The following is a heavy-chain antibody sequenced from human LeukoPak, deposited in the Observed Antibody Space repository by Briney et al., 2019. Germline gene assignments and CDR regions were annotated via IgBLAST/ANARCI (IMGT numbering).Heavy chain of an antibody. D-gene: IGHD2-15*01. CDR2: ISSSSYI. J-gene: IGHJ6*03. CDR3: AREGCSGGSCYKYYYYMDV. CDR1: GFTFSSYS. V-gene: IGHV3-21*01. Sequence: PGGSLRLSCAASGFTFSSYSMNWVRQAPGKGLEWVSSISSSSYIYYADSVKGRFTISRDNAKNSLYLQMNSLRAEDTAVYYCAREGCSGGSCYKYYYYMDVWGKGTTVTVSS.